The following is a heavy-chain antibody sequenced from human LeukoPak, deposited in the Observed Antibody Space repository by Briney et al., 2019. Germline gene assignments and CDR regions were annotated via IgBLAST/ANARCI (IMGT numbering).Heavy chain of an antibody. J-gene: IGHJ4*02. Sequence: AGGSLRLSCAASGFTVSSNQMSWVRQAPGKGLERVSVMYSGGSTYYGDSVKGRFTISRDNSKNTLYLQMDSLRAEDTAVYYCARGGTTVTPFDYWGQGTLVTVSS. CDR1: GFTVSSNQ. D-gene: IGHD4-17*01. V-gene: IGHV3-66*01. CDR2: MYSGGST. CDR3: ARGGTTVTPFDY.